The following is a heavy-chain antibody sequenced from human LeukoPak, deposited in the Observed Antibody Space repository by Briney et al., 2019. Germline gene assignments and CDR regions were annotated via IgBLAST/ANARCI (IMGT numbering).Heavy chain of an antibody. Sequence: PRGSLRLSCAASGFTLSSYAMSWGRPAPGEGLEWVSALRGSGGCTYYADSVKGRFTISRDNSKNTLYLQMNSLRAEDTAVYYCAKTLTERMVRGVGYYMDVWGKGTTVTVSS. V-gene: IGHV3-23*01. CDR3: AKTLTERMVRGVGYYMDV. J-gene: IGHJ6*03. CDR1: GFTLSSYA. D-gene: IGHD3-10*01. CDR2: LRGSGGCT.